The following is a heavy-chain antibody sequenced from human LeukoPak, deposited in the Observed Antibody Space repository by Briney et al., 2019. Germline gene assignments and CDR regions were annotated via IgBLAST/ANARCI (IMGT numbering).Heavy chain of an antibody. V-gene: IGHV3-23*01. CDR3: ANLHYDILTGYIYYFDY. Sequence: GGSLRLSCAASGFTFSTYGMSWVRQAPGKGLEWVSSISGSGASTYYADSVKGRFTISRDNSKNTLYLQMNSLRAEDTAVYYCANLHYDILTGYIYYFDYWGQGTLVTVSS. CDR2: ISGSGAST. J-gene: IGHJ4*02. D-gene: IGHD3-9*01. CDR1: GFTFSTYG.